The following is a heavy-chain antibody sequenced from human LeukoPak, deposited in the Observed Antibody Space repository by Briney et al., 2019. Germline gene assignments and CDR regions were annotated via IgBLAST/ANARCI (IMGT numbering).Heavy chain of an antibody. J-gene: IGHJ4*02. Sequence: SETLSLTCTVSGGSISSVGYYWTWIRQHPGKGLEFIGYIYYSGGTDYNPSLRSRVIMSVDTSKNHFSLKLSSVTAADTAVYYCARDLGLRILGSWGQGTLVTVSS. CDR2: IYYSGGT. CDR1: GGSISSVGYY. D-gene: IGHD4-17*01. CDR3: ARDLGLRILGS. V-gene: IGHV4-31*03.